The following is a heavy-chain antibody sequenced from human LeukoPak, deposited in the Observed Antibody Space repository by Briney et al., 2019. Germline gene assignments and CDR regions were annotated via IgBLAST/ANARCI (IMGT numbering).Heavy chain of an antibody. CDR3: VRGWRDN. Sequence: QPGGSLGLSCAASGFTFSNYWMSWVRQAPGKGLEWVANINQDSSEKYYVDSVKGRFTISRDNAKNSLYLQLNTLRPEDTAVYYCVRGWRDNWGQGTLVTVSS. CDR1: GFTFSNYW. V-gene: IGHV3-7*01. D-gene: IGHD2-15*01. J-gene: IGHJ4*02. CDR2: INQDSSEK.